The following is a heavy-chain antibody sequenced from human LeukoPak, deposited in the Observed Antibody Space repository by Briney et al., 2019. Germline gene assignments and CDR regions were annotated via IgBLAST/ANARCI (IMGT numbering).Heavy chain of an antibody. CDR1: GFTFSSYA. CDR3: ARGPKRWLQPYYFDY. Sequence: GGSLRLSCAASGFTFSSYAMHWVRPAPGKGLEWVAVISYDGSNKYYADSVKGRFTISRDNSKNTLYLQMNSLRAEDTAVYYCARGPKRWLQPYYFDYWGQGTLVTVSS. D-gene: IGHD5-24*01. J-gene: IGHJ4*02. CDR2: ISYDGSNK. V-gene: IGHV3-30*04.